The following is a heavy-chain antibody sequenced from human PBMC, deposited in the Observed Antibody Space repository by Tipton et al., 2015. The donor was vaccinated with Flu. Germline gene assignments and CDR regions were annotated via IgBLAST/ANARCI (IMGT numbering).Heavy chain of an antibody. CDR3: ARSPRFLRFDY. J-gene: IGHJ4*02. D-gene: IGHD2/OR15-2a*01. CDR2: INHSGST. CDR1: GGSFSGYY. Sequence: LRLSCAVYGGSFSGYYWSWIRQPPGKGLEWIGEINHSGSTNYNPSLKSRVTISVDTSTNQFSLKLSSVTAAGTAVYYCARSPRFLRFDYWGQGTLVTVSS. V-gene: IGHV4-34*01.